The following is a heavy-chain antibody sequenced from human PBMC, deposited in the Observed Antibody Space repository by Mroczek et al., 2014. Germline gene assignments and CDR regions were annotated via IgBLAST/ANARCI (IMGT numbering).Heavy chain of an antibody. D-gene: IGHD1-26*01. CDR2: INPNSGGT. CDR3: ARDYTGRGSYYRTPVLEHGY. V-gene: IGHV1-2*02. CDR1: GYTFTGYY. J-gene: IGHJ4*02. Sequence: QVQLVQSGAEVKKPGASVKVSCKASGYTFTGYYMHWVRQAPGQGLEWMGWINPNSGGTNYAQKFQGRVTMTRDTSISTAYMELSRLRSDDTAVYYCARDYTGRGSYYRTPVLEHGYWGQGTLVTVSS.